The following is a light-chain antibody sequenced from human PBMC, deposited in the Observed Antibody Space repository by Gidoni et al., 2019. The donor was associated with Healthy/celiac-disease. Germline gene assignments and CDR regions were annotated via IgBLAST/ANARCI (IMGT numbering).Light chain of an antibody. Sequence: SYVLTQQPPGPVAPGKTARITCGGNNIGSKSVHWYQQKPGQAPVLVLYYDRARPSGIPERFSGSNSGNTATLTISRVEAGDEADYYCQVWDSSSDHVVFGGGTKLTVL. CDR2: YDR. CDR3: QVWDSSSDHVV. CDR1: NIGSKS. V-gene: IGLV3-21*04. J-gene: IGLJ2*01.